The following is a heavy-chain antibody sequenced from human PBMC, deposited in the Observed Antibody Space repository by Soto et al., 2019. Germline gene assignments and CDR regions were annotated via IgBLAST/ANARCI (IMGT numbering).Heavy chain of an antibody. CDR3: ATHVGGCSGGSWGCELNY. J-gene: IGHJ4*02. D-gene: IGHD2-15*01. V-gene: IGHV4-59*08. CDR1: GGSISSYY. Sequence: QVQLQESGPGLVKPSETLSLTCTVSGGSISSYYWSWIRQPPGKGLEWIGYIYYSGSTNYNPSLKSRVTISVDTSKNQFSLKLSSVTAADTAVYYCATHVGGCSGGSWGCELNYWGQGTLVTVSS. CDR2: IYYSGST.